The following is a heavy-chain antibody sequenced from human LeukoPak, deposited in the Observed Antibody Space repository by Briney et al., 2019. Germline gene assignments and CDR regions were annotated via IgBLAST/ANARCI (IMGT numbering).Heavy chain of an antibody. CDR1: GGTFSSYA. Sequence: GASVKVSCKASGGTFSSYAISRVRQAPGQGLEWMGGIIPIFGTANYAQKFQGRVTITADESTSTAYMELSSLRSEDTAAYYCARDRPVAGPPYMDVWGKGTTVTVSS. J-gene: IGHJ6*03. CDR2: IIPIFGTA. V-gene: IGHV1-69*13. CDR3: ARDRPVAGPPYMDV. D-gene: IGHD6-19*01.